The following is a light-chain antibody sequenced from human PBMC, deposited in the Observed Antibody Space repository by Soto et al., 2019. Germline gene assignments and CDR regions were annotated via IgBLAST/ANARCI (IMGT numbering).Light chain of an antibody. V-gene: IGKV3-11*01. Sequence: IGLTQSPATLSLSPWEISTLSCRASQSVSSYLAWYQQKPGQAPRLLIYDASNRATGIPARFSGSGSGTDFTLTITSLEPEDFAVYYCQHRSNWLAFGGGTKVDI. CDR1: QSVSSY. CDR3: QHRSNWLA. J-gene: IGKJ4*01. CDR2: DAS.